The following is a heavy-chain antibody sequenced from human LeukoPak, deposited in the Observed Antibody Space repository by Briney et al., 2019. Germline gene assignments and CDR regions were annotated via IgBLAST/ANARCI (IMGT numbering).Heavy chain of an antibody. CDR2: INPNGGGT. D-gene: IGHD5-24*01. CDR3: AKDSSGGYTSH. Sequence: ASVKVSCKTSGYLFRDLYIHWVRQAPGHGLEWMGWINPNGGGTDSAQRFQGRVTLTTDTSTGTAYMDLTSLTSDDTAVYFCAKDSSGGYTSHWGQGTLVTVSS. J-gene: IGHJ4*02. CDR1: GYLFRDLY. V-gene: IGHV1-2*02.